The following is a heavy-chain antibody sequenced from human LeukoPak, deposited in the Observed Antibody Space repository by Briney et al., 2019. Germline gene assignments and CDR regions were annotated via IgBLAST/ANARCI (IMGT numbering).Heavy chain of an antibody. CDR3: ARRYSNYFFDY. Sequence: PSETLSLTCTVSGGSISSSSYYWAWIRQPAGKGLEWIGNIYHSGSTYYNPSLKSRVTISVDTSKNQFSLKLSSVTAADTAVYYCARRYSNYFFDYWGQGTLVTVSS. V-gene: IGHV4-39*07. CDR2: IYHSGST. D-gene: IGHD4-11*01. J-gene: IGHJ4*02. CDR1: GGSISSSSYY.